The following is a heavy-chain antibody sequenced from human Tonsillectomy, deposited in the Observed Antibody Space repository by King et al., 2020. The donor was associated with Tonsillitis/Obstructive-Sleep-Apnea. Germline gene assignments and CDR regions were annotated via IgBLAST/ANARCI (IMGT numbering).Heavy chain of an antibody. CDR2: IYYSGST. CDR1: GGSISSYY. V-gene: IGHV4-59*01. J-gene: IGHJ4*02. CDR3: ARVQVVVVPAAIVD. D-gene: IGHD2-2*01. Sequence: VPLQESGPGLVKPSETLSLTCTVSGGSISSYYWSWIRQPPGKGLEWIGYIYYSGSTNYNPSLKSRVTISVDTSKNQFSLKLSSVTAADTAVYYCARVQVVVVPAAIVDWGQGTLVTVSS.